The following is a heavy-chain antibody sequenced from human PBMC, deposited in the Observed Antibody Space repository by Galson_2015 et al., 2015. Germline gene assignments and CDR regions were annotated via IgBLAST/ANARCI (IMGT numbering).Heavy chain of an antibody. CDR3: ARWGGGYSSNWSDF. CDR2: IFHSGST. CDR1: GGSISGSY. J-gene: IGHJ5*01. Sequence: ETLSLTCTVSGGSISGSYWSWIRQPPGEGLEWIGQIFHSGSTNYNPSLKSRVSLSLDTAKNQFSLNLNSVTAADTAVYYCARWGGGYSSNWSDFWGQGTLVTVSS. D-gene: IGHD4-11*01. V-gene: IGHV4-59*01.